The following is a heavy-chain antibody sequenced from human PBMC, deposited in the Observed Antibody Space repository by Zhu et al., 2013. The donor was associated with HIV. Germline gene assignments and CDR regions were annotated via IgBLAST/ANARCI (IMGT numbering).Heavy chain of an antibody. CDR3: AWADIVVVPAAIPPYYYYGMDV. V-gene: IGHV1-69*01. CDR2: IIPIFGTA. CDR1: GGTFSSYA. Sequence: QVQLVQSGAEVKKPGSSVKVSCKASGGTFSSYAISWVRQAPGQGLEWMGGIIPIFGTANYAQKFQGRVTITADESTSTAYMELSSLRSEDTAVYYCAWADIVVVPAAIPPYYYYGMDVWGQGDHGSPSP. D-gene: IGHD2-2*02. J-gene: IGHJ6*02.